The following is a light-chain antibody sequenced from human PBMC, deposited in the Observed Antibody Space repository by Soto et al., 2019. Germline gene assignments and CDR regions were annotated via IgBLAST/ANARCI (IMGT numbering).Light chain of an antibody. J-gene: IGKJ1*01. CDR2: DAS. V-gene: IGKV3-11*01. CDR1: RSVSTS. Sequence: IVLTQSPVTLALSPGESAVLSCRASRSVSTSLAWYQHKPGQAPRLFIYDASKRAPGIPARFTGSGSGTDFTLTISSLEPEDIAVYYCQVRDVWPSFGQGTKVDIK. CDR3: QVRDVWPS.